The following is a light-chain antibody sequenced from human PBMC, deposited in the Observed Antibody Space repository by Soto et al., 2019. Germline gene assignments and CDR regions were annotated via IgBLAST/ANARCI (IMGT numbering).Light chain of an antibody. Sequence: QSALPRPASVSGSHGQSITISCTGTSSDVGAYNYVSWYQQHPGKVPKLMIYHVSNRPSGVSNRFSGSKSGNTASLTISGLQAEDEADYYCNSYTTSSTVIFGGGTKLTVL. CDR1: SSDVGAYNY. CDR2: HVS. CDR3: NSYTTSSTVI. V-gene: IGLV2-14*01. J-gene: IGLJ2*01.